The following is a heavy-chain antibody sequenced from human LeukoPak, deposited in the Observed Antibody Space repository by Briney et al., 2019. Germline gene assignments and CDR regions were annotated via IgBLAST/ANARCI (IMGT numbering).Heavy chain of an antibody. CDR2: ISAYNGNT. CDR3: ARVPRGATVVSGLLGFFDY. J-gene: IGHJ4*02. V-gene: IGHV1-18*01. CDR1: GYTFTSYG. Sequence: ASVKVSCKASGYTFTSYGISWVRQAPGQGLEWMGWISAYNGNTNYAQKLQGRVTMTTDTSTSTAYMELRSLRSDDTAVYYCARVPRGATVVSGLLGFFDYWGQGTLVTVSS. D-gene: IGHD4-23*01.